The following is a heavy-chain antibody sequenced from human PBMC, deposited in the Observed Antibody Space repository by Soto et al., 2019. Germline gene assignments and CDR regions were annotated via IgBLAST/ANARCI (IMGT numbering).Heavy chain of an antibody. CDR2: IIPIFGTA. V-gene: IGHV1-69*01. CDR1: GGTFSSYA. Sequence: QVQLVQSGAEVKKPGSSVKVSCKASGGTFSSYAISWVRQAPGQGLEWMGGIIPIFGTANYAQKFQGRVTITADESTSTAYMELSSLRSEDTAVYYCAFGEYIWNYGNSNYYYGMDVWGQGTTVTVSS. J-gene: IGHJ6*02. D-gene: IGHD1-7*01. CDR3: AFGEYIWNYGNSNYYYGMDV.